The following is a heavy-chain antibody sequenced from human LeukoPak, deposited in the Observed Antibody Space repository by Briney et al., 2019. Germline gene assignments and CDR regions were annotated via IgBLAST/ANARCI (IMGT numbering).Heavy chain of an antibody. CDR2: ISSGSRTI. J-gene: IGHJ4*02. V-gene: IGHV3-48*01. D-gene: IGHD7-27*01. Sequence: PGGSLHLSCAASGFTFSSYSMNWVRQAPGRGLEWISYISSGSRTIFYADSVKGRFTISRDNAKNSLYLLMDSLRADDTAVYYCARESITGDRDFDYWGQGTLITVSS. CDR3: ARESITGDRDFDY. CDR1: GFTFSSYS.